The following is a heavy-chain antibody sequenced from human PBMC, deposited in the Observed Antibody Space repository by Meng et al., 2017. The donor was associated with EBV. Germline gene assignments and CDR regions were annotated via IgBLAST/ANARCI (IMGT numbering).Heavy chain of an antibody. D-gene: IGHD3-10*01. V-gene: IGHV1-69*01. J-gene: IGHJ4*02. Sequence: GQLQQAGAEVKTLWSSVKFSCRTSAGTFRSDAVSWVRQAPGQGLEWMGGLIPMSGAPHYAQKFQDRVTIIADESTSTHSMELNNLRFEDTAMYYCASESGRGFTPDYWGQGTLVTVSS. CDR3: ASESGRGFTPDY. CDR2: LIPMSGAP. CDR1: AGTFRSDA.